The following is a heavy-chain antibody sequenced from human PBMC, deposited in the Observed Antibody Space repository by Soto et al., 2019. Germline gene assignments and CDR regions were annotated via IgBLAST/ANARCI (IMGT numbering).Heavy chain of an antibody. CDR1: CGSISSNY. CDR3: ARYRREAVAGYTLDY. D-gene: IGHD6-13*01. Sequence: PSETLSLTCTVSCGSISSNYWTWIRQPPGKGLEWIGYVYNSGSTNYNPSLKSRVTISEDTSRSQFSLKVNSMTAADTAVYYCARYRREAVAGYTLDYWGQGILVTVSS. V-gene: IGHV4-59*01. CDR2: VYNSGST. J-gene: IGHJ4*02.